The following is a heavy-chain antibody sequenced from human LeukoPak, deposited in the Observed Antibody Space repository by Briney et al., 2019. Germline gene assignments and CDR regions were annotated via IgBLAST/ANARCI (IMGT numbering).Heavy chain of an antibody. CDR1: GYTFTSYG. D-gene: IGHD4-17*01. Sequence: ASVKVSCKASGYTFTSYGISWVRQAPGQGLEWMGWISAYNGNTNYAQKLQGRVTMTTDTSTSTAYMELRSLRSDDTAVYYCSRSWCESTVTYYNYYYYYYMDVWGKGTTVTISS. V-gene: IGHV1-18*01. CDR2: ISAYNGNT. CDR3: SRSWCESTVTYYNYYYYYYMDV. J-gene: IGHJ6*03.